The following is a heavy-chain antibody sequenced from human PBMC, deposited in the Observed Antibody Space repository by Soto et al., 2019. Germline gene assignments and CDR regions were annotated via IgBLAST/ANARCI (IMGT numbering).Heavy chain of an antibody. V-gene: IGHV3-11*01. CDR1: GFFFTDYF. Sequence: GGSLRLSCSTSGFFFTDYFMSWIRQAPGKGLEWVSYISPSGDVTHYADSVKGRFTISRDNTKNSLFLQMSSLRDDDTAVYYCARQLERRVGAASHWGQGTRVTVSS. J-gene: IGHJ4*02. CDR2: ISPSGDVT. CDR3: ARQLERRVGAASH. D-gene: IGHD1-26*01.